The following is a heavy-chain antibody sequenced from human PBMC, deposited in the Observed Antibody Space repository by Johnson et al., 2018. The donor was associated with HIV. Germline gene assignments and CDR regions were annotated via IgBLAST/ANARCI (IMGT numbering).Heavy chain of an antibody. CDR3: TREWELIWYAFHI. Sequence: VQLVESGGGLVEPGGSLRLSCAVSGFNFNNAWMSWVRQAPGKGLEWLGRIKSKTDGGTTDYAAPVKGRFTISRDDSKNTLYLQMNSLKTEDTAVYYCTREWELIWYAFHIWGQGTTVTVSS. CDR2: IKSKTDGGTT. J-gene: IGHJ3*02. CDR1: GFNFNNAW. V-gene: IGHV3-15*01. D-gene: IGHD3-10*01.